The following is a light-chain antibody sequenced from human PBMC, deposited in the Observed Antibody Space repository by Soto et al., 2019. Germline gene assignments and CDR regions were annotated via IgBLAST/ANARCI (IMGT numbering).Light chain of an antibody. V-gene: IGKV1-39*01. CDR3: QQSESSPRT. Sequence: DIQXTHPKSSVSASVGDRVTITRRASQSISSYLHWYQKKTGKAXKXXXYAESSLKSGVQSRFSGSGSGTDFNITIRRLPPEDFATYYCQQSESSPRTVGEGTKVEI. CDR2: AES. J-gene: IGKJ4*02. CDR1: QSISSY.